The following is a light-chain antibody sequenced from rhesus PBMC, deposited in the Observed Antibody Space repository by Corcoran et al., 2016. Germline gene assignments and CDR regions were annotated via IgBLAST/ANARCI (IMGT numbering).Light chain of an antibody. Sequence: DIQMTQSPSSLSASVGDTVTITCRASQSFSSSFAWYQQKPGKAPKLLFYSASRLQSGVPSRFSGSKSGTDFTLTISSLQPEDIASYYCQQYYSYPWTFGQGTKVEIK. J-gene: IGKJ1*01. CDR2: SAS. CDR1: QSFSSS. CDR3: QQYYSYPWT. V-gene: IGKV1-46*01.